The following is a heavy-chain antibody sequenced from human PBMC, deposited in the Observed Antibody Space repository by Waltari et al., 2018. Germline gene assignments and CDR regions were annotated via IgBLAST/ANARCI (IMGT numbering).Heavy chain of an antibody. J-gene: IGHJ6*03. CDR3: ARVFGYYYYMDV. D-gene: IGHD3-3*01. Sequence: QVQLQQWGAGLLKPSETLSLTCDVSCGSLSGYHWTWIRQPPGKGLEWIGEINDSGRTTYNPSLESRVTVSIDTANNQFSLRVRSVTAADTAVYYCARVFGYYYYMDVWGKGTTVTISS. V-gene: IGHV4-34*02. CDR2: INDSGRT. CDR1: CGSLSGYH.